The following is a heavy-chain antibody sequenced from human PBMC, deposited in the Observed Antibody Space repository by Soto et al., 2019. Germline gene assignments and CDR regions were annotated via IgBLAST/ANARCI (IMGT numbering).Heavy chain of an antibody. CDR3: ARGPSGDKVDS. D-gene: IGHD7-27*01. CDR2: IYDGGRT. V-gene: IGHV4-30-4*01. CDR1: GGSISTVDYW. J-gene: IGHJ4*02. Sequence: QVQLQESGPGLVKPSQTLSLTCNVSGGSISTVDYWWSWIRQSPDMGLEWIGHIYDGGRTYNNPSLESRVTMSVDTSKSQLSLPLSSVSAADTAVYYGARGPSGDKVDSWGQGTLVTVSS.